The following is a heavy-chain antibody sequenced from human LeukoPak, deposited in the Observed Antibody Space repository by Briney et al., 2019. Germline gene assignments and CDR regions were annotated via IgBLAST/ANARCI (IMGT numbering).Heavy chain of an antibody. D-gene: IGHD3-22*01. J-gene: IGHJ4*02. V-gene: IGHV1-2*06. Sequence: ASVKVSCKASGYTFTGYYMHWVRQAPGQGLEWMGRINPKSGGTNYAQKFQGRVTMTRDTSISTAYMELSRLRSDDTAVYYCARVSSGYYSTFDYWGQGTLVTVSS. CDR1: GYTFTGYY. CDR2: INPKSGGT. CDR3: ARVSSGYYSTFDY.